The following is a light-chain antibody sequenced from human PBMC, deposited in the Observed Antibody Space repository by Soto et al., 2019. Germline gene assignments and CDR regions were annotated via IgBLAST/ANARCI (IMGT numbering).Light chain of an antibody. CDR1: ASNFGAGYD. Sequence: QSVLTQPPSVSGAPGQRVTISCTGSASNFGAGYDVHWYQQIPGTAPKLLIFDTANRPSGVPGRFSGSKSGASASLAITGLLPEDEADFFCQSFDTNLNAVVFGGGTKLTVL. V-gene: IGLV1-40*01. CDR3: QSFDTNLNAVV. J-gene: IGLJ2*01. CDR2: DTA.